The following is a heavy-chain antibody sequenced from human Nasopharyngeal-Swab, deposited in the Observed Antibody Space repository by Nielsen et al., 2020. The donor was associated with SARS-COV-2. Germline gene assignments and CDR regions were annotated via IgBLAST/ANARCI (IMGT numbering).Heavy chain of an antibody. J-gene: IGHJ4*02. Sequence: GESLKISCAASGFTFSSYWMHWVRQAPGKGLEWVANIKQDGSEKYYVDSVKGRFTISRDNAKNSLYLQMNSLRAEDTAVYYCARDFHIVVVPAALDYWGQGTLVTVSS. CDR3: ARDFHIVVVPAALDY. D-gene: IGHD2-2*01. V-gene: IGHV3-7*01. CDR1: GFTFSSYW. CDR2: IKQDGSEK.